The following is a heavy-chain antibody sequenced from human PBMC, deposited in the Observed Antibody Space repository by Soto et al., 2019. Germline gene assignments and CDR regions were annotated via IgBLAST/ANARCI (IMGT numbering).Heavy chain of an antibody. V-gene: IGHV1-2*02. CDR1: GYTFTGYY. Sequence: ASVKVSCKASGYTFTGYYMHWVRQAPGQGLEWMGWINPNSGGTNYAQKFQGRATMTTDTSTSTAYMELRSLRSDDTAVYYCARDRGGPISMWGQGTLVTVSS. J-gene: IGHJ4*02. D-gene: IGHD3-10*01. CDR2: INPNSGGT. CDR3: ARDRGGPISM.